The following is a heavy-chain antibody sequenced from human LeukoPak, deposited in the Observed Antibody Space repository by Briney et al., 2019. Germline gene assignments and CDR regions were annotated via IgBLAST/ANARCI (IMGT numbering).Heavy chain of an antibody. V-gene: IGHV3-30-3*01. CDR1: GFTFSSYA. Sequence: GGSLRLSCAASGFTFSSYATHWVRQAPGKGLEWVAVISYDGSNKYYADSVKGRFTISRDNSKNTLYLQMNSLRAEDTAVYYCARGYSSSWFDYWGQGTLVTVSS. J-gene: IGHJ4*02. D-gene: IGHD6-13*01. CDR3: ARGYSSSWFDY. CDR2: ISYDGSNK.